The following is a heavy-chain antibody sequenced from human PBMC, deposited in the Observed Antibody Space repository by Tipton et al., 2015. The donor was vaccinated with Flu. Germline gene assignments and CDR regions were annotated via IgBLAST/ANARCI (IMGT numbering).Heavy chain of an antibody. CDR3: AKGYQMLTPNYDSYYGVDV. J-gene: IGHJ6*02. CDR2: MSATGYTT. V-gene: IGHV3-23*01. D-gene: IGHD2-2*01. Sequence: SLRLSCTVSGFSMRIDYFWGWIRQPPGKGLEWVSSMSATGYTTSYSDPVKGRFSISRDNSKNTLHLQMDSLRAEDTALYYCAKGYQMLTPNYDSYYGVDVWGQGTTVTVSS. CDR1: GFSMRIDY.